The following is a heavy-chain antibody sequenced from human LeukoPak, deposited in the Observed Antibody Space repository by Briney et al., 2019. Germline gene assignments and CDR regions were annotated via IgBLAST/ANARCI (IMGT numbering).Heavy chain of an antibody. V-gene: IGHV7-4-1*02. D-gene: IGHD3-3*02. CDR2: INTNTGNP. CDR3: ARALARYYYYYGMDV. CDR1: GYTFTSYA. Sequence: ASVKVSCKASGYTFTSYAMNWVRQAPGQGLEWMGWINTNTGNPTHAQGFTGRFVFSLDTSVSTAYLQISSLKAEDTAVYYCARALARYYYYYGMDVWGQGTTVTVSS. J-gene: IGHJ6*02.